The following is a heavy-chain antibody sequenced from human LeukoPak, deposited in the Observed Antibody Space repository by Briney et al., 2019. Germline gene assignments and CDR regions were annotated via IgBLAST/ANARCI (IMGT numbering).Heavy chain of an antibody. V-gene: IGHV2-70*01. J-gene: IGHJ6*02. CDR2: IDWDDDK. Sequence: SGPTLVKPTQTLTLTCIFSGFSLSTSGMCVSWIRRPPGKALEWLALIDWDDDKYYSTSLKTRLTISKDTSKNQVVLTMTNMDPVDTATYSCARYLLTMVRGRYYYYGMDVWGQGTTVTVSS. D-gene: IGHD3-10*01. CDR1: GFSLSTSGMC. CDR3: ARYLLTMVRGRYYYYGMDV.